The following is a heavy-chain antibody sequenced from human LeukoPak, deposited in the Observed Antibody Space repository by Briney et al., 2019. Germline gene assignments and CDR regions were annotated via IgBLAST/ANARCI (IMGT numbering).Heavy chain of an antibody. D-gene: IGHD2/OR15-2a*01. CDR1: GNYW. CDR3: VSFYETY. Sequence: GGSLRLSCAASGNYWMHWVRQAPGKGLVWVSHINSDGSWTSYVDSVKGRFTISKDSAKNTVYLQMNSLRAEDTAVYYCVSFYETYWGRGTLVTVSS. CDR2: INSDGSWT. J-gene: IGHJ4*02. V-gene: IGHV3-74*01.